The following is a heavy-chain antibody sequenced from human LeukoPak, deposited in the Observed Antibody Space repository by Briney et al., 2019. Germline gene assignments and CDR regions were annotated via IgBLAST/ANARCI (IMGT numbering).Heavy chain of an antibody. CDR1: GFTYSSYS. CDR3: AREGAYDSSGGVNC. Sequence: GGSLRLSCAASGFTYSSYSMNWVRQGPGKGLEWVSSISSSSSYIYYADSVKGRFTISRDNAKNSLYLQMNSLRAEDTAVYYCAREGAYDSSGGVNCWGQGTLVTVSS. J-gene: IGHJ4*02. V-gene: IGHV3-21*01. D-gene: IGHD3-22*01. CDR2: ISSSSSYI.